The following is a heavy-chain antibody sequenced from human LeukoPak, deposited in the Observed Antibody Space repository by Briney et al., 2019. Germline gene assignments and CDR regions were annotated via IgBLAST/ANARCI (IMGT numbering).Heavy chain of an antibody. CDR1: GFTFSSYG. D-gene: IGHD2-2*01. J-gene: IGHJ3*02. CDR2: IWYDGSNK. CDR3: ARLMGDCSSTSCYDALDI. V-gene: IGHV3-33*01. Sequence: GGALRLSCAASGFTFSSYGMHWVRQAPGKGLEWVAVIWYDGSNKYYADSVKGRFTISRDNSKNTLYLQMNSLRAEDTAVYYCARLMGDCSSTSCYDALDIWGQGTMVTVSS.